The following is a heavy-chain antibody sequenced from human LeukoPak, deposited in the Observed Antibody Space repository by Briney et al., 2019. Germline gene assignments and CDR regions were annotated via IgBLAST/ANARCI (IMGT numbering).Heavy chain of an antibody. V-gene: IGHV4-61*01. CDR1: GGSISSGSYY. Sequence: TSETLSLTCTVSGGSISSGSYYWSWIRQPPGKGLEWIGYIYYSGSTNYNPSLKSRVTISVDTSKNQFSLELSSVTAANTAVYYCARDRRLGRDGYKGHLLAFDIWGQGTMVTVSS. J-gene: IGHJ3*02. CDR2: IYYSGST. D-gene: IGHD5-24*01. CDR3: ARDRRLGRDGYKGHLLAFDI.